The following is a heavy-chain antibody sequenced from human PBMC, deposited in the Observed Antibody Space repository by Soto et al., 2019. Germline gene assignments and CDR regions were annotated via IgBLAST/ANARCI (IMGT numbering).Heavy chain of an antibody. CDR2: XGXXGXXX. CDR1: GFMFSTYW. CDR3: XXXAY. Sequence: ESGGGLVQPGGSLRLSCTGSGFMFSTYWMSLVRQAPGKGLEWVAAXGXXGXXXXXXXXXXXXXXISRDNAKXSLFLHMIXXXXXXXXXXXXXXXAYWGPGTLVTVSS. V-gene: IGHV3-7*01. J-gene: IGHJ4*02.